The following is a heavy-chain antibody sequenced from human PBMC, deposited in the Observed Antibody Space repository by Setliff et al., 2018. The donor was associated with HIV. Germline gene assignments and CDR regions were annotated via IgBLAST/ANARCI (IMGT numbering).Heavy chain of an antibody. Sequence: GGSLRLSCAASGFTFSTYWMNWVRQAPGKGLVWVSRINSDGSSTGHADSVKGRFTISRDNAKNTVYLQMNSLRAEDKAVYYCARSKGGSNWPFGYWGQGTLVTVSS. D-gene: IGHD6-13*01. CDR2: INSDGSST. J-gene: IGHJ4*02. V-gene: IGHV3-74*01. CDR1: GFTFSTYW. CDR3: ARSKGGSNWPFGY.